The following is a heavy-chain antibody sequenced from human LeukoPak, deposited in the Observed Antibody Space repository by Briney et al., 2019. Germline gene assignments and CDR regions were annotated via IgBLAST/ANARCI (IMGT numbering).Heavy chain of an antibody. Sequence: SGGSLRLSCAASGFTFSSYAMSWVRQAPGKGLEWVSAISGSGGSTYYADSVKGRFTISRDNSKNTLYLQMNSLRAEDTAVYYCAKVDSVVIHFDYWGQGTLVTVSS. D-gene: IGHD3-22*01. CDR1: GFTFSSYA. J-gene: IGHJ4*02. CDR2: ISGSGGST. CDR3: AKVDSVVIHFDY. V-gene: IGHV3-23*01.